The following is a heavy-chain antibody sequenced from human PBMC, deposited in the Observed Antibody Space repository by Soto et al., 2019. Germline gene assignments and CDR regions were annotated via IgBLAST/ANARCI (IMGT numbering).Heavy chain of an antibody. V-gene: IGHV4-31*03. CDR3: ARDDCRGGSCLSF. J-gene: IGHJ4*02. CDR1: GASISSGGYY. Sequence: QVQLQESGPGLVKPSQTLSLTCTVSGASISSGGYYWSWIHQHPGKGLEWIGYISNSGTPYYNPSLQSRLTISPHTSNNHTSLTLTSVTAAATAVYYCARDDCRGGSCLSFWGQGTLVTVSS. D-gene: IGHD2-15*01. CDR2: ISNSGTP.